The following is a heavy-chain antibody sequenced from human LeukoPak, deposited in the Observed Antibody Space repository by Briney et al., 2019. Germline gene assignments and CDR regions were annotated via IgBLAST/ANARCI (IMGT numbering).Heavy chain of an antibody. Sequence: SETLSLTCTVSGGSISDKYWSWIRQLPGKGLECIGYTHYSGTTSYNPSLKSRVVISVDTSKNQFSLKLNSVTAADTAMYYCATVPGYSYGYGYFDYWGQGTLVTVSS. CDR3: ATVPGYSYGYGYFDY. J-gene: IGHJ4*02. CDR2: THYSGTT. CDR1: GGSISDKY. V-gene: IGHV4-59*01. D-gene: IGHD5-18*01.